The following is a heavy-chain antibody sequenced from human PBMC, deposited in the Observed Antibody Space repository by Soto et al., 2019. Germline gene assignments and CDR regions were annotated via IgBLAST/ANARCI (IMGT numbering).Heavy chain of an antibody. V-gene: IGHV1-46*01. CDR1: GYIFTAYS. CDR3: AREENCRGGTCYSEYFHH. CDR2: VNPSGGSA. D-gene: IGHD2-15*01. Sequence: ASVKVSCKTSGYIFTAYSMHWVRQAPGQWLEWMGVVNPSGGSAHYAQSFEGRVTLTRDTSTSTFYMELSSLRSEDTAVYYCAREENCRGGTCYSEYFHHWGQGTLVTV. J-gene: IGHJ1*01.